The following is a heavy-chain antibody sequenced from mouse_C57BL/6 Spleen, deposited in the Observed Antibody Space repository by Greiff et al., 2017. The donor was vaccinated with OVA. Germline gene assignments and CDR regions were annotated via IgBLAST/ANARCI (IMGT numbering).Heavy chain of an antibody. CDR1: GYSFTGYF. J-gene: IGHJ4*01. V-gene: IGHV1-20*01. CDR2: INPYNGDT. D-gene: IGHD2-4*01. Sequence: VQLQQSGPELVKPGDSVKISCKASGYSFTGYFMNWVMQSHGKSLEWIGRINPYNGDTFYNQKFKGKATLTVDKSSSTAHMELRSLTSEDSAVYYCARDDDYDPYYAMDYWGQGTSVTVSS. CDR3: ARDDDYDPYYAMDY.